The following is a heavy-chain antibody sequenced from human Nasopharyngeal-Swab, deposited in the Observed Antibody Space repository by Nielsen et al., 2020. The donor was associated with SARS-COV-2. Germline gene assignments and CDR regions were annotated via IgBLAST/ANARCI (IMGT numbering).Heavy chain of an antibody. D-gene: IGHD3-10*01. CDR3: ARVAEFYYGSGSHYWYFDL. V-gene: IGHV4-34*01. Sequence: SETLSLTSAVYGGSFSGYYWRWIRQPPGKGLEWIGKINHSGSTNYNPSLKSRVTISVDTSKNQFSLKLSSVTAADTAVYYCARVAEFYYGSGSHYWYFDLWGRGTLVTVSS. CDR2: INHSGST. CDR1: GGSFSGYY. J-gene: IGHJ2*01.